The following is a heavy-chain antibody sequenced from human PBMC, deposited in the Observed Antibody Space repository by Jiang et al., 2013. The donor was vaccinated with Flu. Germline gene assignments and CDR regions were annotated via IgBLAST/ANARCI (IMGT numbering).Heavy chain of an antibody. CDR3: ARVRTGTGAFDF. CDR2: ISYSDAYSTGST. D-gene: IGHD1-1*01. V-gene: IGHV4-59*08. J-gene: IGHJ3*01. CDR1: GGSMSSYY. Sequence: PSETLSLTCTVSGGSMSSYYWSWIRQPPGKGLEWIGYISYSDAYSTGSTNYNPSLQSRVSISVDTSKNQFSLTMSSVTAADTATYYCARVRTGTGAFDFWGQGTMVAVSS.